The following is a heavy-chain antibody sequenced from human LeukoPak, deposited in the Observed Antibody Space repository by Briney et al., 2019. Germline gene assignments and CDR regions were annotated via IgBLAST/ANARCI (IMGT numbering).Heavy chain of an antibody. Sequence: SETLSLTCTVSGGSISSSSYYWGWIRQPPGKGLEWIGSIYYSGSTYYNPSLKSRVTISVDTSKNQFSLKLSSVTAADPAVYYCARVGPEYSGSGSYPYWGQGTLVTVSS. CDR3: ARVGPEYSGSGSYPY. CDR2: IYYSGST. V-gene: IGHV4-39*07. CDR1: GGSISSSSYY. D-gene: IGHD3-10*01. J-gene: IGHJ4*02.